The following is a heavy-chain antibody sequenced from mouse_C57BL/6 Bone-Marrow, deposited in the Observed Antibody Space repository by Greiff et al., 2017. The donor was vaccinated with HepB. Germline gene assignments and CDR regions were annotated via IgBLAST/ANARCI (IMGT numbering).Heavy chain of an antibody. J-gene: IGHJ2*01. CDR3: ARDSNYGSSFDY. CDR1: GYSITSGYD. V-gene: IGHV3-1*01. D-gene: IGHD1-1*01. Sequence: EVKLVESGPGMVKPSQSLSLTCTVPGYSITSGYDWHWIRHFPGNKLEWMGYISYSGSTNYNPSLKSRISITHDTSKNHFFLKLNSVTTEDTATYYCARDSNYGSSFDYWGQGTTLTVSS. CDR2: ISYSGST.